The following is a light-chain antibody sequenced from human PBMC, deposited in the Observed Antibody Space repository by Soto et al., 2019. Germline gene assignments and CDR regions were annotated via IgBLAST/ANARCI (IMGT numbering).Light chain of an antibody. V-gene: IGKV3-11*01. CDR1: QTISSY. CDR3: QQYESSPRT. CDR2: DAS. J-gene: IGKJ1*01. Sequence: EIVLTQSPATLSSSPGERATLSCRASQTISSYLAWYQQKPGQAPRLLMYDASNRATGIPARFSGSGPGTDFTLTISRLEPEDFAVYYCQQYESSPRTFGQGTKVDIK.